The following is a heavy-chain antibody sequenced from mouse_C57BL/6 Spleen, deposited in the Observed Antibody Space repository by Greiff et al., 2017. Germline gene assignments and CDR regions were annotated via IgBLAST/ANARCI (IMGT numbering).Heavy chain of an antibody. CDR2: IDPNSGGT. CDR3: ARAGFITTVGGYFDG. CDR1: GYPFTSSW. J-gene: IGHJ1*03. D-gene: IGHD1-1*01. Sequence: QVQLQQPGAELVKPGASVTLSCTASGYPFTSSWLPWVQQRPGRGLEWIGRIDPNSGGTTSHAQFTSKATRTVDKPSSTAYMQLSSLTSEDSAVYYWARAGFITTVGGYFDGWGTGTTVTVAS. V-gene: IGHV1-72*01.